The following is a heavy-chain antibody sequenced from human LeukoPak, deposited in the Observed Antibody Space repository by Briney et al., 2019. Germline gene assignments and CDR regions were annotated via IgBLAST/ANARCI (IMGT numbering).Heavy chain of an antibody. D-gene: IGHD6-19*01. J-gene: IGHJ4*02. CDR1: GFTFSSYA. CDR2: ISGSGSGGST. Sequence: GGSLRLSCAASGFTFSSYAMSWVRQAPGKGLEWVSTISGSGSGGSTYYADSVKGRFTISRDNSKDTLYLQMNSLRAEDTAVYYCAKLLAVTNSYYFNYWGQGTLITVSS. V-gene: IGHV3-23*01. CDR3: AKLLAVTNSYYFNY.